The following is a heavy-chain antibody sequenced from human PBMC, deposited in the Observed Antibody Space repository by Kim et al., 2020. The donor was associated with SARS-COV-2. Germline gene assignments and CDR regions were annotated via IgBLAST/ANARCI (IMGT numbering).Heavy chain of an antibody. CDR1: GFTVSSNY. J-gene: IGHJ6*02. CDR2: IYSGGST. D-gene: IGHD6-6*01. Sequence: GGSLRLSCAASGFTVSSNYMSWVRQAPGKGLEWVSVIYSGGSTYYADSVKGRFTISRDNSKNTLYLQMNSLRAEDTAVYYCARDLGVSRGIAARTRYYYYGMDVWGQGTTVTVSS. CDR3: ARDLGVSRGIAARTRYYYYGMDV. V-gene: IGHV3-53*01.